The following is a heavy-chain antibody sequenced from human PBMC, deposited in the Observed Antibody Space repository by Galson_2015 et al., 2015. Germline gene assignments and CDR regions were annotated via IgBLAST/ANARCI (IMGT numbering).Heavy chain of an antibody. CDR1: GFTFSNYE. CDR2: ISSSGITI. Sequence: LRLSCAASGFTFSNYEMNWVRQAPGKGLEWVSYISSSGITIFYADSVKGRFTISRDNAKNSLYLQMNSLRAEDTAVYYCARVGSNYYNYMDVWGKGTTVIVSS. V-gene: IGHV3-48*03. CDR3: ARVGSNYYNYMDV. J-gene: IGHJ6*03. D-gene: IGHD1-26*01.